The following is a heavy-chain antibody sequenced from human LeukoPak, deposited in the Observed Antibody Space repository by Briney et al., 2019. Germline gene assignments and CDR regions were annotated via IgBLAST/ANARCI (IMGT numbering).Heavy chain of an antibody. CDR3: ARDHSNRLLWFGELLSVYYYYMDV. V-gene: IGHV1-2*02. Sequence: GASVKVSCKASGYTFTGYYMHRVRQAPGQGLEWMGWINPNSGGTNYAQKFQGRVTMTRDTSISTAYMELSRLRPDDTAVYYCARDHSNRLLWFGELLSVYYYYMDVWGKGTTVTVSS. CDR2: INPNSGGT. J-gene: IGHJ6*03. CDR1: GYTFTGYY. D-gene: IGHD3-10*01.